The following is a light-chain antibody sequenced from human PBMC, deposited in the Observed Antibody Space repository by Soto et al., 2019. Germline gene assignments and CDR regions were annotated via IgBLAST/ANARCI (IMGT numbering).Light chain of an antibody. Sequence: IVLKQSPATLSLSPGERATLSCRASQSVSSYLAWYQQKPGQAPRLLIYDASNRATGIPARFSGSGSGTDFTLTISSLEPEDFAVYYCQQRSNWPPVFGGGTKVDIK. CDR3: QQRSNWPPV. J-gene: IGKJ4*01. CDR2: DAS. CDR1: QSVSSY. V-gene: IGKV3-11*01.